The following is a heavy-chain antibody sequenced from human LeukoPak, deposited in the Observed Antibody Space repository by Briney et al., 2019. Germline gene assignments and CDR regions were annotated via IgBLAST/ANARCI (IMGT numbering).Heavy chain of an antibody. CDR1: GFTFSSYE. CDR3: ARDLGSSGYLDY. J-gene: IGHJ4*02. D-gene: IGHD3-22*01. CDR2: ISSSGSTI. Sequence: PGGSLRLSCAASGFTFSSYEVNWVRQAPGKGLEWVSYISSSGSTIYYADSVKGRFTISRDNAKNSLYLQMNSLRAEDTAVYYCARDLGSSGYLDYWGQGTLVTVSS. V-gene: IGHV3-48*03.